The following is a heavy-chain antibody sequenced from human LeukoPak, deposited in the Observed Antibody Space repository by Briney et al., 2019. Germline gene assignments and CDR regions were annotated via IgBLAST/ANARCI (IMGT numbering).Heavy chain of an antibody. CDR1: GGSFSGYH. CDR2: IFYTGNA. J-gene: IGHJ5*02. CDR3: ARKTYCSGGRCYGENWFDP. Sequence: SETLSLTCAVYGGSFSGYHWNWIRQSPGKGLEWIANIFYTGNADYNPSLKSRVTVSVDTSKNEISLILSSVTAADTAAYYCARKTYCSGGRCYGENWFDPWGQGTLVTVSS. V-gene: IGHV4-59*08. D-gene: IGHD2-15*01.